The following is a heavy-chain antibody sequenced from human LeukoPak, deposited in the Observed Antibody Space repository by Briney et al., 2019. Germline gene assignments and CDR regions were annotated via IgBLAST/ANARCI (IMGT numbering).Heavy chain of an antibody. V-gene: IGHV3-30*18. D-gene: IGHD6-19*01. CDR3: AKGGVSSGPLDY. Sequence: GGSLRLSCAASGFTFSSYGMHWVRQAPGKGLEWVAVISYDGSNKYYADSVKGRFTISRDNSKNTLYLQMNSLRAEDTAVYYCAKGGVSSGPLDYWGQGTLVTVSS. CDR2: ISYDGSNK. CDR1: GFTFSSYG. J-gene: IGHJ4*02.